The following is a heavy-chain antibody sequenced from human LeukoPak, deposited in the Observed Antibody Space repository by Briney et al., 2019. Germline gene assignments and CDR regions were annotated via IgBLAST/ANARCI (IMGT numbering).Heavy chain of an antibody. CDR2: ISGSGGST. D-gene: IGHD4-17*01. Sequence: GGSLRLSCAASGFTFSSYAMSWVRQAPGKGLEWVSAISGSGGSTYYADSVRGRFTISRDNSKNTLYLQMNSLRAEDTAVYYCAKGSTAVTLPYYYGMVVWGQGTTVTVSS. CDR1: GFTFSSYA. J-gene: IGHJ6*02. CDR3: AKGSTAVTLPYYYGMVV. V-gene: IGHV3-23*01.